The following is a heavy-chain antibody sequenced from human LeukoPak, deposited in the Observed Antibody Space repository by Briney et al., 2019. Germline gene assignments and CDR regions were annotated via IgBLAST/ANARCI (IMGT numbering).Heavy chain of an antibody. CDR2: IRDSGSST. CDR1: GFTSSSYA. J-gene: IGHJ4*02. CDR3: AKYGPQDSGSSHFDY. V-gene: IGHV3-23*01. D-gene: IGHD1-26*01. Sequence: GGSLRLSCAASGFTSSSYAMSWVRQAPGKGLEWVSAIRDSGSSTHYADSVKGRFTTSRDNSKNTLFLQMNSLRAEDTAIYYCAKYGPQDSGSSHFDYWGQGALVTVSS.